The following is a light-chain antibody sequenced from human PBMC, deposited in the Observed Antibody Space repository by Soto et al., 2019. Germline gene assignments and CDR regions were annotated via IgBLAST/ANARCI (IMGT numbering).Light chain of an antibody. CDR2: GTS. Sequence: EVVLTQSPGTLSLSPGERATLSCRASRNINGNYLGWYQLKRGQAPRLLIYGTSTRATGIPDRFSGSGSGTDFTLTISRLEPDDFATYYCQHYNSDPWTFGQGTKVEIK. CDR3: QHYNSDPWT. CDR1: RNINGNY. J-gene: IGKJ1*01. V-gene: IGKV3-20*01.